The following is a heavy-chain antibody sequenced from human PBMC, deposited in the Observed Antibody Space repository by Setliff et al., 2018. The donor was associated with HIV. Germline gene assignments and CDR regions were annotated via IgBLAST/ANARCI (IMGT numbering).Heavy chain of an antibody. CDR3: AKGAGFYGDYTFDY. CDR1: GASITSHY. V-gene: IGHV4-59*11. Sequence: SETLSLTCTVSGASITSHYWSWIRQSPGRELEWIGYICSTGSTNYNPSLQSRVSISMDASKNKFSLKVTSVTSADTAVYYCAKGAGFYGDYTFDYWGQGNLVTVSS. D-gene: IGHD4-17*01. J-gene: IGHJ4*02. CDR2: ICSTGST.